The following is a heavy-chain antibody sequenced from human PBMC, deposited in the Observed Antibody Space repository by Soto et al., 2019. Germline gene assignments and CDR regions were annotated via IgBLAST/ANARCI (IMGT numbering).Heavy chain of an antibody. CDR1: GFTFSSYA. V-gene: IGHV3-30-3*01. J-gene: IGHJ5*01. CDR3: ARDLTYNSGWFDF. D-gene: IGHD6-19*01. Sequence: GGSLRLSCAASGFTFSSYAMHWVRQAPGRGLEWVAVISYDGSNTYYADSVMGRFTISRDNSKNTLYLQMNSLRAEDTAVYYCARDLTYNSGWFDFWGQGTLVTVSS. CDR2: ISYDGSNT.